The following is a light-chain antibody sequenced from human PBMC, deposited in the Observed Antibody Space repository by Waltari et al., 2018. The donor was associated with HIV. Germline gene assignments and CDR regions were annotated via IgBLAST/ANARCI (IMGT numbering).Light chain of an antibody. J-gene: IGLJ1*01. V-gene: IGLV1-40*01. CDR1: ASNIGAGYD. Sequence: QSVLTQPPSVSGAPGQRVTVSCTGSASNIGAGYDVHWYQQLPGTAPKLFIYGNTNRPAGVPDRFSVSKSGASASLAITGLQGEDEGDYYCQTYDTDLKTYVFGSGTKVTVL. CDR3: QTYDTDLKTYV. CDR2: GNT.